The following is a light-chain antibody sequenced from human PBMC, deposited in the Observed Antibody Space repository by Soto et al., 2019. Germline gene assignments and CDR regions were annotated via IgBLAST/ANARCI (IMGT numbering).Light chain of an antibody. Sequence: DIQMTQSPSTLSASVGDRVTITCRASQTIDRRLAWYQQKPGKAPNLLIYGASSLESGVPSRFSGSGSGTEFTLTISSLRPDDFATYYGQHYNSYPWTFGQGTKVEIK. CDR3: QHYNSYPWT. CDR1: QTIDRR. CDR2: GAS. J-gene: IGKJ1*01. V-gene: IGKV1-5*03.